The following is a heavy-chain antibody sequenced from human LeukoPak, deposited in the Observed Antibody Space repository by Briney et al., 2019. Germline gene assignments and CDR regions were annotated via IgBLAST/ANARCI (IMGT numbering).Heavy chain of an antibody. V-gene: IGHV4-39*01. D-gene: IGHD2-15*01. CDR3: ARQGGWHYYFDY. J-gene: IGHJ4*02. CDR1: GGSISSSSYY. CDR2: IHYTGST. Sequence: TLSLTCTVSGGSISSSSYYWGWIRQPPGKGLEWIGTIHYTGSTYYNPSLESRVTISVDTSKNRFSLELTSVTAADTAVYPCARQGGWHYYFDYWGQGTLVTVSS.